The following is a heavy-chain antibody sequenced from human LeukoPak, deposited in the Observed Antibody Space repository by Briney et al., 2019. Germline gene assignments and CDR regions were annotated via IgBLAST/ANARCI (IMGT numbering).Heavy chain of an antibody. V-gene: IGHV3-30*02. J-gene: IGHJ4*02. CDR2: IQYDGSEI. CDR3: ARESGAAKIGQMLNY. Sequence: PGGSLGLSCAASGLMFSTSGMHWVRQAPGKGLEWVAFIQYDGSEIYYADSLKGRFTISRDNSKNTLYLQMNSLRAEDTAVFYCARESGAAKIGQMLNYWGQGTLVTVSS. CDR1: GLMFSTSG. D-gene: IGHD3-10*02.